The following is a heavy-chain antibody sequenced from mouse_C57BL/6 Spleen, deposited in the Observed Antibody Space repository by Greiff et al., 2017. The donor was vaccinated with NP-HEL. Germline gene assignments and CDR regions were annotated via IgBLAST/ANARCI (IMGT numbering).Heavy chain of an antibody. Sequence: EVMLVESGEGLVKPGGSLKLSCAASGFTFSSYAMSWVRQTPEKRLEWVAYISSGGDYIYYADPVKGRFTISRDNARNTLYLQMSSLKSEDTAMYYCTRGIYDGYYDYFDYWGQGTTLTVSS. CDR1: GFTFSSYA. CDR2: ISSGGDYI. V-gene: IGHV5-9-1*02. CDR3: TRGIYDGYYDYFDY. J-gene: IGHJ2*01. D-gene: IGHD2-3*01.